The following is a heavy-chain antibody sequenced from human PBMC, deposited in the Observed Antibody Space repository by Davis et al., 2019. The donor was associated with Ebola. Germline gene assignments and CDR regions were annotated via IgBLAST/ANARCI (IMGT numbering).Heavy chain of an antibody. Sequence: GGSLRLSCVASGFTVSSDYMSWVRQAPGKGLEWVSWISSSSSYVHYADSVKDRFTISRDNAKNSLYLQMNSLRAEDTAVYYCARRLPAEWELLLLGYGMDVWGKGTTVTVSS. CDR2: ISSSSSYV. D-gene: IGHD1-26*01. CDR3: ARRLPAEWELLLLGYGMDV. V-gene: IGHV3-21*04. J-gene: IGHJ6*04. CDR1: GFTVSSDY.